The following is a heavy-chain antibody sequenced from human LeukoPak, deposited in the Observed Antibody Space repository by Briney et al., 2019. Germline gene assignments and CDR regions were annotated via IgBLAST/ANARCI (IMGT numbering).Heavy chain of an antibody. D-gene: IGHD4-17*01. Sequence: PGGSLRLSCAASGFTFSSYAMNWVRQVPGKGLEWVSSISGSGSDTYYADSVKGRFTISRDNAKNSLSLQMNSLRAEDTAVYYCARAAGYGDYRCFDYWGQGTLVNVSS. V-gene: IGHV3-21*01. CDR3: ARAAGYGDYRCFDY. J-gene: IGHJ4*02. CDR1: GFTFSSYA. CDR2: ISGSGSDT.